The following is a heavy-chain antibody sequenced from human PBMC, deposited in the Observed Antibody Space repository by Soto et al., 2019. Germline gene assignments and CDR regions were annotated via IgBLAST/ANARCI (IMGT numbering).Heavy chain of an antibody. CDR2: IKQDGSGK. Sequence: HPGGSLRLSGAAGGFAFRSYAMSWVLQAPGKGLEWVANIKQDGSGKYYVDSVKGRFTISRDNARNSLYLQMNSLTAEDTAVSYCASDAIPAAFDYCAQGTLVTVYS. V-gene: IGHV3-7*03. D-gene: IGHD6-13*01. CDR3: ASDAIPAAFDY. J-gene: IGHJ4*02. CDR1: GFAFRSYA.